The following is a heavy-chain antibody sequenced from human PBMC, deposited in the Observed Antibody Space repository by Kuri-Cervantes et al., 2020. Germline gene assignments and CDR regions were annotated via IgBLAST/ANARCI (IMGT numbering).Heavy chain of an antibody. J-gene: IGHJ4*02. CDR3: ARDRWGTIFGVVIH. V-gene: IGHV3-33*08. CDR2: IWYDGSNK. CDR1: GFTFSNAW. D-gene: IGHD3-3*01. Sequence: LSLTCAASGFTFSNAWMNWVRQAPGKGLEWVAVIWYDGSNKYYADSVKGRFTISRDNSKNTLYLQMNSLRAEDTAVYYCARDRWGTIFGVVIHWGQGTLVTVSS.